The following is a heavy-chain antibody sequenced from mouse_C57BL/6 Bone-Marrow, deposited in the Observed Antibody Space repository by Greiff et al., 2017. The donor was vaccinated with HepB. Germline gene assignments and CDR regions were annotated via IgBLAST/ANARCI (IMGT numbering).Heavy chain of an antibody. Sequence: VNLVESGAELMKPGASVKLSCKATGYTFTGYWITWVKQRPGQGLEWIGDIYPGSGSTNYNEKFKSKATLTVDTSSSTAYMQLSSLTSEDSAVYYCALYDGYYHYYFDYWGQGTTLTVSS. D-gene: IGHD2-3*01. CDR3: ALYDGYYHYYFDY. CDR1: GYTFTGYW. V-gene: IGHV1-55*01. CDR2: IYPGSGST. J-gene: IGHJ2*01.